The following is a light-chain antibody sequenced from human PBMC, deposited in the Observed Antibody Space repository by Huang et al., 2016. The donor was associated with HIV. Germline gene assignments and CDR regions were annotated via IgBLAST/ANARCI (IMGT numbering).Light chain of an antibody. CDR3: QQYLRTPRT. CDR2: WAS. J-gene: IGKJ3*01. Sequence: EILMTQSPDYLPVSLGARATIRCRSSHSISDASNGQQYLAWYQQKPGQPPKLRIYWASTRAHGVSQRFSGGGSGTEFTLTISGLQAEDVAIYFCQQYLRTPRTFGPGT. CDR1: HSISDASNGQQY. V-gene: IGKV4-1*01.